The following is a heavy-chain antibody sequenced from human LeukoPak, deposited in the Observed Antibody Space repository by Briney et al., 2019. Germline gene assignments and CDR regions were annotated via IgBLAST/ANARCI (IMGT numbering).Heavy chain of an antibody. CDR1: GGSFSGYY. Sequence: SETLSLTCAVYGGSFSGYYWSWIRQPPGKGLEWIGYIYYSGSTNYNPSLKSRVTISVDTSKNQFSLKLSSVTAADTAVYYCARSAYGGPMYYFDYWGQGTLVTVSS. CDR2: IYYSGST. J-gene: IGHJ4*02. CDR3: ARSAYGGPMYYFDY. V-gene: IGHV4-59*08. D-gene: IGHD4-17*01.